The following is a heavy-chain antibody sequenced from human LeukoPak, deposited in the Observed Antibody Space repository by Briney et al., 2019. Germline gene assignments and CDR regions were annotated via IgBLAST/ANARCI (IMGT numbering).Heavy chain of an antibody. CDR2: IYTSGST. D-gene: IGHD3-3*01. V-gene: IGHV4-4*07. CDR1: GGSISTDY. CDR3: ARGNYDFWSGQSNWFDP. Sequence: SETLSLTCTVSGGSISTDYWSWIRQPAGKGLEWIGRIYTSGSTNYNPSLKSRVTISVDTSKNQFSLKLSSVTAADTAVYYCARGNYDFWSGQSNWFDPWGQGTLVTVSS. J-gene: IGHJ5*02.